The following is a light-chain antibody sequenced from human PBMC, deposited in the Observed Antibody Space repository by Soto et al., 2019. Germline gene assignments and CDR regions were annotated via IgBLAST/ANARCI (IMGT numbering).Light chain of an antibody. CDR1: SSDVGGYNY. J-gene: IGLJ2*01. CDR2: EVS. CDR3: SSYTSSGTLVV. V-gene: IGLV2-14*01. Sequence: QSAPTQPASVSGSHGQSITISCTGTSSDVGGYNYVSWYQQHPGKAPKLIIYEVSHRPSGVSDRFSGSKSGNTASLTISGLQAEDEADYSCSSYTSSGTLVVFGGGTKLTVL.